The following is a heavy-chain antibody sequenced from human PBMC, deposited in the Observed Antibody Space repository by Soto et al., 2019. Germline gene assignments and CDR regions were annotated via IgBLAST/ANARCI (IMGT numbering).Heavy chain of an antibody. CDR1: GYTFTGYY. Sequence: GASVKVSCKASGYTFTGYYMRWVRQAPGQGLEWMGWINPNSGGTNYAQKFQGWVTMTRDTSISTAYMELSRLRSDDTAVYYCARALRGLYYYYYDMDAWGQGTTVTVSS. CDR3: ARALRGLYYYYYDMDA. D-gene: IGHD3-10*01. CDR2: INPNSGGT. J-gene: IGHJ6*02. V-gene: IGHV1-2*04.